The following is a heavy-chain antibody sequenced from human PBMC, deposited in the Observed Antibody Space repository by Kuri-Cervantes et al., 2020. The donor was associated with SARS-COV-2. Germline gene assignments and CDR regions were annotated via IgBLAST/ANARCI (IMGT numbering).Heavy chain of an antibody. CDR1: GFTFSRYW. CDR3: ARDRGVDYCSSTSCPSGPFGPFDP. D-gene: IGHD2-2*01. J-gene: IGHJ5*02. V-gene: IGHV3-7*01. CDR2: IKQDGSEK. Sequence: GESLKISCAASGFTFSRYWMSWVRQAPGKGLEWVANIKQDGSEKYYVDSVKGRFTISRDNAKNTLYLQMNSLRAEDTAVYYCARDRGVDYCSSTSCPSGPFGPFDPWGQGTLVTVSS.